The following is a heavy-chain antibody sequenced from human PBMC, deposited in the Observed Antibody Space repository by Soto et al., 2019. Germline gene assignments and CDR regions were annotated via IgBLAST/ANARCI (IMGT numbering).Heavy chain of an antibody. D-gene: IGHD3-22*01. J-gene: IGHJ3*02. CDR1: GGSISSGSYY. CDR2: IYHSGIT. CDR3: ARAHTMIVVVCAGDVLDI. V-gene: IGHV4-31*03. Sequence: QVLLQESGPGLVKPSQTLSLTCTVSGGSISSGSYYWSWIRQHPGKGLEWIGYIYHSGITYYNPSLKSRCTISVDTSKNQFSLKLSSVTAAETAVYYCARAHTMIVVVCAGDVLDIWGQGTMVTVSS.